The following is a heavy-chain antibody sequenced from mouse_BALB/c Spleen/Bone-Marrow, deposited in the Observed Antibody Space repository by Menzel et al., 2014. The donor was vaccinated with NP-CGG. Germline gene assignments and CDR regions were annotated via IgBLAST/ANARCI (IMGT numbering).Heavy chain of an antibody. CDR3: ATGFAY. Sequence: EVQLQQSGAELVKPGASVKLSCTASGFNIXDTYMHWVKQRPEQGLEWIGRIDPANGNTKYDPKFQGKATITADTSSNTAYLQLSSLTSEDTAVYYCATGFAYWGQGTLVTVSA. J-gene: IGHJ3*01. V-gene: IGHV14-3*02. CDR1: GFNIXDTY. CDR2: IDPANGNT.